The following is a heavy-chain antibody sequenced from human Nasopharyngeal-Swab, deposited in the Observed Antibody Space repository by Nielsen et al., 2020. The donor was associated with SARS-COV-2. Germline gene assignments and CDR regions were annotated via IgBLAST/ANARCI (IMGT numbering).Heavy chain of an antibody. CDR1: GFTFSSYG. CDR2: IWYDGSNK. Sequence: GGSLGLSCAASGFTFSSYGMHWVRQAPGKGLEWVAVIWYDGSNKYYADSVKGRFTISRDNSKNTLYLQMNSLRAEDTAVYYCARDRQGIAAAGNNYYYGMDVWGQGTTVTVSS. V-gene: IGHV3-33*01. J-gene: IGHJ6*02. CDR3: ARDRQGIAAAGNNYYYGMDV. D-gene: IGHD6-13*01.